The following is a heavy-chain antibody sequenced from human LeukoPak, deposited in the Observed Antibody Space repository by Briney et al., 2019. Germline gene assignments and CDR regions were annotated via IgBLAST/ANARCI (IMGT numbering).Heavy chain of an antibody. Sequence: SETLSLTCTVSGGSISSYYWGWIRQPPGKGLEWIGSIYHSGSTYYNPSLKSRVTISVDTSKNQFSLKLSSVTAADTAVYYCARHSGSYSWNHWYFDLWGRGTLVTVSS. CDR1: GGSISSYY. CDR2: IYHSGST. CDR3: ARHSGSYSWNHWYFDL. V-gene: IGHV4-38-2*02. J-gene: IGHJ2*01. D-gene: IGHD1-26*01.